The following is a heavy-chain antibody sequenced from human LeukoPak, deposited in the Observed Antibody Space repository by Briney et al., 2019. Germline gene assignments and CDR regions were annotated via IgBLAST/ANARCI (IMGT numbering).Heavy chain of an antibody. V-gene: IGHV3-21*01. D-gene: IGHD1-1*01. J-gene: IGHJ6*02. CDR2: ISSSSSYI. CDR1: GFTFSSYS. Sequence: GGSLRLSCAASGFTFSSYSMNWVRQAPGKWLEWVSSISSSSSYIYYADSVKGRFTISRDNAKNSLYLQMNSLRAEDTAVYYCARDAYNWNDEGYYYGMDVWGQGTTVTVSS. CDR3: ARDAYNWNDEGYYYGMDV.